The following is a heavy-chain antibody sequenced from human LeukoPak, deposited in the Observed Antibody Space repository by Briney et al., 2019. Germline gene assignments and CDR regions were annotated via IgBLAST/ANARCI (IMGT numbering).Heavy chain of an antibody. Sequence: SVKVSCKASGGTFSSYAISWVRQAPGQGLEWMGRIIPIFGTANYAQKFQGRVTITTDESTSTAYMELSSLRSEDTAVNYCASPPPYYYDSSGYYLSYWGQGTLVTVSS. J-gene: IGHJ4*02. D-gene: IGHD3-22*01. CDR2: IIPIFGTA. CDR1: GGTFSSYA. CDR3: ASPPPYYYDSSGYYLSY. V-gene: IGHV1-69*05.